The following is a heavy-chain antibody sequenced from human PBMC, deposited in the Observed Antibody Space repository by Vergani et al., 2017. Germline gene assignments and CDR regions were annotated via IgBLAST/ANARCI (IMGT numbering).Heavy chain of an antibody. D-gene: IGHD6-19*01. Sequence: EVQLLESGGGLVQPGGSLRLSCAASGFTFSSYAMSWVRQAPGNGLEWVSAISGSGGSTYYADSVKGRFTISRDNSKNTLYLQMNSLRAEDTAVYYCAGRQWLVQGPEEYWGQGTLVTVSS. V-gene: IGHV3-23*01. CDR3: AGRQWLVQGPEEY. CDR1: GFTFSSYA. J-gene: IGHJ4*02. CDR2: ISGSGGST.